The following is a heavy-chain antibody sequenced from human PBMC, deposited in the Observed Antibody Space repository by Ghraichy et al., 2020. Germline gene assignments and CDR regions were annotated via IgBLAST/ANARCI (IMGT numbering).Heavy chain of an antibody. Sequence: SVTVSCKASGFTFTNSAVQWVRQARGQRLEWIGWIVVGSGNTNYARKFQERVTITRDMSTSTAYMELTSLRSEDTAVYYCAATYDFWSSENWFDPWGQGTLVSVSS. D-gene: IGHD3-3*01. CDR3: AATYDFWSSENWFDP. J-gene: IGHJ5*02. CDR2: IVVGSGNT. CDR1: GFTFTNSA. V-gene: IGHV1-58*01.